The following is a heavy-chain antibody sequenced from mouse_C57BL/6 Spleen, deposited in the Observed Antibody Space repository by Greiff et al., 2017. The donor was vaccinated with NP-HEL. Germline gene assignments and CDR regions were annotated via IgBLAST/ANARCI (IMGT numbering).Heavy chain of an antibody. D-gene: IGHD1-1*02. V-gene: IGHV3-6*01. CDR3: ARGATYGLWFAY. CDR1: GYSITSGYY. J-gene: IGHJ3*01. CDR2: ISYDGSN. Sequence: EVKLVESGPGLVKPSQSLSLTCSVTGYSITSGYYWNWIRQFPGNKLEWMGYISYDGSNNYNPSLKNRISITRDTSKNQFFLKLNSVTTEDTATYYCARGATYGLWFAYWGQGTLVTVSA.